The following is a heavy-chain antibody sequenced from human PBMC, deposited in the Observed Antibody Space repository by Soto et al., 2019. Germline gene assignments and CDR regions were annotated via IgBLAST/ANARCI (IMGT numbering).Heavy chain of an antibody. V-gene: IGHV4-34*01. CDR1: GGSFSGYY. CDR2: INHSGST. CDR3: ARERGLYYDIFRWFDP. D-gene: IGHD3-9*01. J-gene: IGHJ5*02. Sequence: QVQLQQWGAGLLKPSETLSLTCAVYGGSFSGYYWSWIRQPPGKGLEWIGEINHSGSTNYNPSLKSRVTISVDTSKNQFSLKLSSVTAADTAVYYCARERGLYYDIFRWFDPWGQGTLVTVSS.